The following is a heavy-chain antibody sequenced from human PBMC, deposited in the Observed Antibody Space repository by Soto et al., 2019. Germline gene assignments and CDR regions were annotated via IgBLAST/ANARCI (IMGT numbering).Heavy chain of an antibody. Sequence: QLQLQESGPGLVKPSETLSLTCSVSGGSISSSSYFWGWIRQPPGKGLEWIGSMYYSGSTYYNPSRKSRFTISVDTSKNQFSPKLSSVTATDTAVYYCARHRERTMRSPNWFDPWGQGTLFTVSA. CDR1: GGSISSSSYF. CDR3: ARHRERTMRSPNWFDP. CDR2: MYYSGST. V-gene: IGHV4-39*01. D-gene: IGHD3-10*01. J-gene: IGHJ5*02.